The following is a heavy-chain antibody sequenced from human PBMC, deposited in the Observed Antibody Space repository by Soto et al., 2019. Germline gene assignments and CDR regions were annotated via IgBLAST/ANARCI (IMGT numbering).Heavy chain of an antibody. V-gene: IGHV2-26*01. D-gene: IGHD3-10*01. CDR2: IFSDAER. CDR1: GFSLTTCRMG. Sequence: GPTLMNPPDSLPLTCNVSGFSLTTCRMGVSWIRQPPGKALEWLAHIFSDAERSYSRSLQGRLTVSKVGSGRHVLLTMTNMDPVDTGTYFCVRMNAESYSSYYAMDVWGQRTTVTVS. J-gene: IGHJ6*02. CDR3: VRMNAESYSSYYAMDV.